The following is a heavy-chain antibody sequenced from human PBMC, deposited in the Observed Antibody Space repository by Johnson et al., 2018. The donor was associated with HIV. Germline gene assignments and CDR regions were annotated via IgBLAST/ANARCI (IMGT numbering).Heavy chain of an antibody. V-gene: IGHV3-30*04. CDR3: ASGWGIVVSDAFDI. J-gene: IGHJ3*02. CDR1: GFAFSSYA. Sequence: QVQLVESGGGVVQPGRSLRLSCAASGFAFSSYAMHWVRQAPGKGLEWVAVISYDGTSKYQADSVKGRFTISRDNSKNTLFMQMNSLIAEYTAVYYCASGWGIVVSDAFDIWGQGTMVTVSS. D-gene: IGHD6-19*01. CDR2: ISYDGTSK.